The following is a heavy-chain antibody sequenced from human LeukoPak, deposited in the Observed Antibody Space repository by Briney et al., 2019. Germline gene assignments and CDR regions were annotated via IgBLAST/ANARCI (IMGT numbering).Heavy chain of an antibody. D-gene: IGHD3-22*01. Sequence: PGRSLRLSCAASGFTFSSYAMHWVRQAPGKGLEWVAVISYDGSNKYYADSVKGRFTISRDNSKNTLYLQMNSLRAEDTAVYYCAKGIVDSSGYLPYYFDYWGQGTLVTVSS. CDR3: AKGIVDSSGYLPYYFDY. V-gene: IGHV3-30-3*01. J-gene: IGHJ4*02. CDR1: GFTFSSYA. CDR2: ISYDGSNK.